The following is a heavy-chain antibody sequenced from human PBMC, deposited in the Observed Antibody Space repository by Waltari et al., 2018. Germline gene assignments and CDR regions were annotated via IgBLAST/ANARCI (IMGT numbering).Heavy chain of an antibody. CDR1: GFSLSTSGVG. D-gene: IGHD3-22*01. V-gene: IGHV2-5*01. J-gene: IGHJ1*01. CDR2: IYWNDDK. Sequence: QSTLKESGPTLVKPTQTLTLTCTFSGFSLSTSGVGVGWIRQPPGKALEWLALIYWNDDKRYSPSLKSRLTITKYTTKNQVVLTITNMDPVDTATYYCAHSIEDSSGYYSEYFQHWGQGTLVTVSS. CDR3: AHSIEDSSGYYSEYFQH.